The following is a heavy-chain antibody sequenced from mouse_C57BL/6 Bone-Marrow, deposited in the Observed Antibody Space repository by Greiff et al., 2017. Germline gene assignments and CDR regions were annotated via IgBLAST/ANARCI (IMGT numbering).Heavy chain of an antibody. D-gene: IGHD1-1*01. CDR2: IDPETGGT. CDR1: GYTFTDYE. J-gene: IGHJ4*01. Sequence: VQLQQSGAELVRPGASVTLSCKASGYTFTDYEMHWVQQTPVHGLEWIGAIDPETGGTAYNQKFKGKAILTADKSSSTAYMELRSLTSEDSAVYYCTRSGPLFYYYAMDYWGQGTSVTVSS. CDR3: TRSGPLFYYYAMDY. V-gene: IGHV1-15*01.